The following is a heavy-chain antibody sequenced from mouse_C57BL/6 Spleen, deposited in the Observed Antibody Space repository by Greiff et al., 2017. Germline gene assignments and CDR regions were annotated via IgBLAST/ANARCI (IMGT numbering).Heavy chain of an antibody. D-gene: IGHD2-2*01. V-gene: IGHV1-9*01. CDR1: GYNFTGYW. J-gene: IGHJ3*01. CDR2: ILPGSGST. Sequence: QVQLQQSGAELMKPGASVKLSCKATGYNFTGYWIEWVKQRPGHGLEWIGEILPGSGSTTNNEKFKGKATFTADTSANTAYMRLSSLTTEDSAIYYCARSGYGYDWLAYWGQGTLVTVSA. CDR3: ARSGYGYDWLAY.